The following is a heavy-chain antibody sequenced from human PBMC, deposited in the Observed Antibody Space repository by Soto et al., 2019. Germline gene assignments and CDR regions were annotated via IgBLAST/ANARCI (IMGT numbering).Heavy chain of an antibody. Sequence: GGSLRLSCAASGFTFSSYVMSWVRQAPGKGLEWVSGISTSGAATYDADSVKGRFTISRDNSKSTLYLQMNSLRDEDTAVYYCAKGGTMSCFDYWGQGALVTVSS. D-gene: IGHD3-22*01. CDR2: ISTSGAAT. J-gene: IGHJ4*02. CDR3: AKGGTMSCFDY. CDR1: GFTFSSYV. V-gene: IGHV3-23*01.